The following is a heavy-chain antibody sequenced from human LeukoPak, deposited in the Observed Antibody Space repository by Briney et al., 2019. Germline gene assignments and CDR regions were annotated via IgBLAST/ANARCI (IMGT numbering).Heavy chain of an antibody. J-gene: IGHJ5*01. V-gene: IGHV4-39*01. CDR1: AASFISSSHH. CDR2: VYYGRTA. Sequence: SETLSLTCTVSAASFISSSHHWGWIRQSPEKGLEWIGTVYYGRTAYYNPSLDGRVTISLDTSANHFSLQLNSVTAADTAVYYRVRHDGRGGATMGAFDSWGQGSLVTVSS. D-gene: IGHD5-12*01. CDR3: VRHDGRGGATMGAFDS.